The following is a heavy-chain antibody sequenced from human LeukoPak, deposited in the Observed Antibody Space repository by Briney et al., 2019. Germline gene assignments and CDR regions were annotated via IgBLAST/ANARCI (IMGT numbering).Heavy chain of an antibody. CDR3: ARAVAGSTFDY. D-gene: IGHD6-19*01. J-gene: IGHJ4*02. CDR1: GFTFSSYA. CDR2: ISYDGSNK. V-gene: IGHV3-30-3*01. Sequence: PGRSLRLSCAASGFTFSSYAMHWVRQAPGKGLEWVAVISYDGSNKYYADSMKGRFTISRDNSKNTLYLQMNSLRAEDTAVYYCARAVAGSTFDYWGQGTLVTVSS.